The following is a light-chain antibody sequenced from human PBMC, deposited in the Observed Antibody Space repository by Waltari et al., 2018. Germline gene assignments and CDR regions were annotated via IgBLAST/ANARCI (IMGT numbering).Light chain of an antibody. J-gene: IGKJ2*03. CDR2: GGS. V-gene: IGKV2-40*01. CDR1: QSLLHSNGNTY. CDR3: VQAIAFPYS. Sequence: DIVMTQTPLSLPITPGEPASISCRYSQSLLHSNGNTYLHWYLQKPGQSPQLLIYGGSNRASGVPDRFSGSGSGADFTLKISKVEAEDVGVYYCVQAIAFPYSFGQGTKVEIK.